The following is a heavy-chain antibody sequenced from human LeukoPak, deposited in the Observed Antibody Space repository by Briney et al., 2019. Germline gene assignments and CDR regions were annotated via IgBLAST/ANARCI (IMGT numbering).Heavy chain of an antibody. D-gene: IGHD3-22*01. CDR2: ISGSADST. V-gene: IGHV3-23*01. CDR3: ATGGPLDYYDSTGSH. J-gene: IGHJ4*02. CDR1: GFTFSTYA. Sequence: GSLRLSCAASGFTFSTYAMSWVRQAPGKGLEWVSPISGSADSTYYADSVKGRFTVSRDNSKNTLYLQMNSLRAEDTAIYYCATGGPLDYYDSTGSHWGQGTLVTVSS.